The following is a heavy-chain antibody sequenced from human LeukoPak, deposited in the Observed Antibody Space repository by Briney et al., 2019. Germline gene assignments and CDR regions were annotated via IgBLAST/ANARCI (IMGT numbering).Heavy chain of an antibody. V-gene: IGHV4-59*01. J-gene: IGHJ4*02. CDR1: GGSISSYY. Sequence: SETLSLTCTVSGGSISSYYWRWIRQPPGKGLEWLGYIYYSGSTNYNPSLKSRVTISVDTSKNQFSLKLSSVTAADTAVYYCARMVLGYSNSWYQFDYWGQGTLVTVSS. CDR2: IYYSGST. CDR3: ARMVLGYSNSWYQFDY. D-gene: IGHD6-13*01.